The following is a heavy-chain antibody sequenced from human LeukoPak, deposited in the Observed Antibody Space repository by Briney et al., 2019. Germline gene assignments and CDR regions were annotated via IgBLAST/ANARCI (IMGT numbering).Heavy chain of an antibody. V-gene: IGHV4-59*12. Sequence: PSETLSLTCTVSGDSISNYYWSWIRQPPGKGLEWIGYIYYSGSTNYNPSLKSRVTISVDTSKNQFSLKLSSATAADTAVYYCASILAVAGYFDYWGQGTLVTVSS. CDR3: ASILAVAGYFDY. CDR1: GDSISNYY. CDR2: IYYSGST. J-gene: IGHJ4*02. D-gene: IGHD6-19*01.